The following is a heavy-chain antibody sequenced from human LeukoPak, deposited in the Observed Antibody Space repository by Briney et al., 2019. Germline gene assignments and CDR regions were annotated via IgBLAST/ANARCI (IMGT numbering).Heavy chain of an antibody. V-gene: IGHV1-18*01. Sequence: ASVKVSCKASGYTFTSYGISWVRQAPGQGLEWMGWISAYNGNTNYAQKLQGGVTMTTDTSTSTAYMELSSLRSEDTAVYYCARQFGAIFGLGDYYYMDVWGKGTTVTVSS. CDR2: ISAYNGNT. CDR1: GYTFTSYG. CDR3: ARQFGAIFGLGDYYYMDV. D-gene: IGHD3-3*01. J-gene: IGHJ6*03.